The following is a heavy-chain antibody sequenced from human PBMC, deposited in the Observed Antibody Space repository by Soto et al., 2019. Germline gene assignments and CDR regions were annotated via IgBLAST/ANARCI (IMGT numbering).Heavy chain of an antibody. Sequence: SETLSLTCTVSGDSISNYFWSWIRQPPGKGLEWIAHVYNSVNSNYNPSLKSRVTISVDTSKSQVSLRLTSVTAADTAVYFCARYLPDHSGTSHFDYWGRGTLVTVS. CDR1: GDSISNYF. D-gene: IGHD6-19*01. CDR2: VYNSVNS. V-gene: IGHV4-4*08. CDR3: ARYLPDHSGTSHFDY. J-gene: IGHJ4*02.